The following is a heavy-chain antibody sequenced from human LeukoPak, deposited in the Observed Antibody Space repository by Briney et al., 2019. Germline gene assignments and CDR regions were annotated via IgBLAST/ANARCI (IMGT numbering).Heavy chain of an antibody. CDR3: AREKNYYGSYYFDY. CDR2: IYDSGST. J-gene: IGHJ4*02. CDR1: GGSFSSSTYY. Sequence: SETLSLTCTVSGGSFSSSTYYWGWIRQPPGKGLEWIGSIYDSGSTHYNPPLKSRVTISVDTSENQFSLKLSSVAAADTAVYYCAREKNYYGSYYFDYWGQGTLVTVSS. V-gene: IGHV4-39*01. D-gene: IGHD3-10*01.